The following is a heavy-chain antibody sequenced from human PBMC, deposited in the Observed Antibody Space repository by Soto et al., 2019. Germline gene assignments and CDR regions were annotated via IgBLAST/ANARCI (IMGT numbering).Heavy chain of an antibody. D-gene: IGHD3-3*01. V-gene: IGHV3-30*18. CDR2: ISYDGSNK. J-gene: IGHJ4*02. CDR3: AKGDYDFWSGPGDY. Sequence: QVQLVESGGGVVQPGRSLRLSCAASGFTFSSYGMHWVRQAPGKGLEWVAVISYDGSNKYYADSVKGRFTISRDNSKNTLYLQMNSLRAEDTAVYYCAKGDYDFWSGPGDYWGQGTLVTVSS. CDR1: GFTFSSYG.